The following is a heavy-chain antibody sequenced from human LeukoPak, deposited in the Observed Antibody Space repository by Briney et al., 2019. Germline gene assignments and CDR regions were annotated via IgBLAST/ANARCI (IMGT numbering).Heavy chain of an antibody. J-gene: IGHJ6*03. Sequence: PGGSLRLSCEASGFTFSNYGMNWVRQAPGKGLEWVSGISGGVYNTYYADSVKGRFTISRDNAKNSLFLQMNSLRAEDTAVYYCARVLRYCSGGNCYSGGLGYMDVWGKGTTVTISS. V-gene: IGHV3-21*04. D-gene: IGHD2-15*01. CDR2: ISGGVYNT. CDR1: GFTFSNYG. CDR3: ARVLRYCSGGNCYSGGLGYMDV.